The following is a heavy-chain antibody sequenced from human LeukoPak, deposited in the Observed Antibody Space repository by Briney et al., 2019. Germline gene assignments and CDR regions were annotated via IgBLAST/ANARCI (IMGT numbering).Heavy chain of an antibody. D-gene: IGHD3-22*01. J-gene: IGHJ4*02. CDR3: ARLRDYYDISGYYYRAFFDH. CDR1: GDSISGSSYY. V-gene: IGHV4-39*07. Sequence: SETLSLTCTVSGDSISGSSYYWGWIRQPPGKELEYIGSSYYSGATYYNPSLKSRVTISIDTSKNQFSLKLSSVTAADTAVYYCARLRDYYDISGYYYRAFFDHWGQGTLVTVSS. CDR2: SYYSGAT.